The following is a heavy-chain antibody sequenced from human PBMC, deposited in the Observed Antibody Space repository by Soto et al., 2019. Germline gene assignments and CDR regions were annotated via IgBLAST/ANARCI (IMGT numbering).Heavy chain of an antibody. CDR3: ARDPWAADY. CDR1: GFTVSNKY. D-gene: IGHD3-16*01. CDR2: IYSGGST. V-gene: IGHV3-66*01. J-gene: IGHJ4*02. Sequence: EVQLVEYGGGLVQPGGSLSLSCAASGFTVSNKYMSWVRQAPGKGLEWVSVIYSGGSTFYADSVRGRFTISRDNSKNTVNLQMNSLRAEDTAVDYCARDPWAADYWGQGTLVTVSS.